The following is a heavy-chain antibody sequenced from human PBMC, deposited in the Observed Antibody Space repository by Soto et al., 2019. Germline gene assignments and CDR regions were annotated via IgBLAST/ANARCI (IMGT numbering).Heavy chain of an antibody. Sequence: SETLSLTCTFSGDSSISSNYFWGWIRQPPGKGLEWIGTIFYSGSTYYNPSLKSRVTISVDTSKNQFSLRLISVTAADTALYYCARRYGWLYFDYWGQGSLVTVSS. CDR1: GDSSISSNYF. J-gene: IGHJ4*02. CDR3: ARRYGWLYFDY. D-gene: IGHD6-19*01. V-gene: IGHV4-39*01. CDR2: IFYSGST.